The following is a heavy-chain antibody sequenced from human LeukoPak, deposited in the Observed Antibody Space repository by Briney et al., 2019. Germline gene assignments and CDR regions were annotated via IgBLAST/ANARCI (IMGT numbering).Heavy chain of an antibody. V-gene: IGHV3-53*01. J-gene: IGHJ4*02. CDR3: ARGDGVYVY. D-gene: IGHD5/OR15-5a*01. CDR2: IYFGGTP. Sequence: TGGSLRLSCAASGFTVSSNYMTWVRQAPGQGLEWGSVIYFGGTPYYADSVKGRFTISRDNSKNTVYLQMNSLRVEETAVYYCARGDGVYVYWGQGTLVTVSS. CDR1: GFTVSSNY.